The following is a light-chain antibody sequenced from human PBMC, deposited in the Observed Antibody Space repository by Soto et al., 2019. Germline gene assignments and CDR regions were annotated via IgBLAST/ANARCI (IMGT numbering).Light chain of an antibody. CDR3: QQSYSTPS. Sequence: DIQMTQSPSSLSASVGDRVTITCRASQSISIYLNWYQQKPGKAPILLVYAGSSLQGGVPSRFGGSGSGTDFTLTITSLPPEEFATYYCQQSYSTPSFGGGTKVEIK. CDR2: AGS. V-gene: IGKV1-39*01. J-gene: IGKJ4*01. CDR1: QSISIY.